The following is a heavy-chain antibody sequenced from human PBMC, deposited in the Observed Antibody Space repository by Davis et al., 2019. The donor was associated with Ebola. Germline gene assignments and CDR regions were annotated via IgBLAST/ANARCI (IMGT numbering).Heavy chain of an antibody. D-gene: IGHD3-3*01. Sequence: PAESLTLSCAVSGFTFSSYAMSWVRQAPGKGLEWVSAISGSGGSTYYADSVKGRFTISRDNSKNTLYLQMNSLRAEDTAIYYCAKDKNYDFWSGYPHGAFDIWGQGTMVTVSS. J-gene: IGHJ3*02. CDR2: ISGSGGST. CDR3: AKDKNYDFWSGYPHGAFDI. CDR1: GFTFSSYA. V-gene: IGHV3-23*01.